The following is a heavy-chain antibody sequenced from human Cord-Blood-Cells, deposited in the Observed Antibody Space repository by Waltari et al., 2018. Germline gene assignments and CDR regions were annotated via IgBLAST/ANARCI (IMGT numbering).Heavy chain of an antibody. CDR3: ARAPQGWGFDY. CDR1: GYTFPSSD. V-gene: IGHV1-8*03. D-gene: IGHD7-27*01. Sequence: QVQLVQSGAEVKKPGASVKVSCQASGYTFPSSDLHRVRQATGQVLEWMGWMKPNSGNTGYAHKFQGRVTITRNTSISTAYMELSSLRSEETAVYYCARAPQGWGFDYWGQGTLVTVSS. CDR2: MKPNSGNT. J-gene: IGHJ4*02.